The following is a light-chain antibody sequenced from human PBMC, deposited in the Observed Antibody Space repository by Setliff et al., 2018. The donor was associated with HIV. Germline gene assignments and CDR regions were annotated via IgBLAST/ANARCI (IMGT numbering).Light chain of an antibody. CDR2: QAS. V-gene: IGLV2-23*01. J-gene: IGLJ1*01. CDR3: CSYADDFNYV. Sequence: QSVLTQPASVSGSPGQSITISCTGTSGDVGRYNLVSWYQQQPGKPPKLMIYQASKRPSGVSNRFSGSKSDNTASLTISGLQAEDEADYYCCSYADDFNYVFGGGTKVTVL. CDR1: SGDVGRYNL.